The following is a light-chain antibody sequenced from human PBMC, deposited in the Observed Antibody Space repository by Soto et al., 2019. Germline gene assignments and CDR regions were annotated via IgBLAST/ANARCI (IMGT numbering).Light chain of an antibody. CDR2: EGS. CDR3: CSYAGSSTFLFV. V-gene: IGLV2-23*03. J-gene: IGLJ1*01. CDR1: SSDVGSYNL. Sequence: QSVLTQPASVSGSPGQSITISCTGTSSDVGSYNLVSWYQQHPGKAPKLMIYEGSKRPSGVSNRFSGSKSGNTASPTISGLQAEDEADYYCCSYAGSSTFLFVFGTGTK.